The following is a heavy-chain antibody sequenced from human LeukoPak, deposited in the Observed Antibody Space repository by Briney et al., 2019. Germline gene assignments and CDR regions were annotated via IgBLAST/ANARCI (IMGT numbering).Heavy chain of an antibody. CDR2: ISYDGSNK. CDR1: GFTFSSYA. V-gene: IGHV3-30*04. D-gene: IGHD3-10*01. CDR3: ARAGITMVRGVDRTYYYYYMDV. Sequence: GGSLRLSCAASGFTFSSYATHWVRQAPGKGLEWVAVISYDGSNKYYADSVKGRFTISRDNSKNTLYLQMNSLRAEDTAVYYCARAGITMVRGVDRTYYYYYMDVWGKGTTVTVSS. J-gene: IGHJ6*03.